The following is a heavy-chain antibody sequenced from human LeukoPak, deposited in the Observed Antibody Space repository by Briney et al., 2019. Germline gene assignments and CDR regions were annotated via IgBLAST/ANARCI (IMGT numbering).Heavy chain of an antibody. D-gene: IGHD3-16*02. V-gene: IGHV1-69*06. J-gene: IGHJ4*02. CDR3: AKGSRLREGGSYRF. CDR1: GGIFSSYA. Sequence: PKASVKVSCKASGGIFSSYAINWVRQAPGQGLEWMGRIIPIFGSANYAQKFQGRVTTTADKSTRTAYMELSSLRSEDTALYYCAKGSRLREGGSYRFWGQGTLVTVSS. CDR2: IIPIFGSA.